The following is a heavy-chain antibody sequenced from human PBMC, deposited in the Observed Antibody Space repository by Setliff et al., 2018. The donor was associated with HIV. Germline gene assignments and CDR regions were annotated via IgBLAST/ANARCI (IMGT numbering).Heavy chain of an antibody. J-gene: IGHJ3*01. V-gene: IGHV4-34*01. CDR1: GESMSGYF. CDR3: VRGRDFIVRHLHFTAGGAYDV. Sequence: KASETLTLTCAFYGESMSGYFWTWIRQSPGTGLEWLGEIAHSGGTNYKSSLKSRLAISVDPSRNQFSLRLTSVTVADTAVSYCVRGRDFIVRHLHFTAGGAYDVWGPGTLVTVSS. D-gene: IGHD2-21*01. CDR2: IAHSGGT.